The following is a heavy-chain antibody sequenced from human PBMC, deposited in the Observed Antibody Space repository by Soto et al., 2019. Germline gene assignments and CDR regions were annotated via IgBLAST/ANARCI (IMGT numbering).Heavy chain of an antibody. Sequence: GASVKVSCKASGYTFTSYGISWVRQAPGQGLERKGWISAYNGNTNYAQKLQGRVTMTTDTSTSTAYMELRSLRSDDTAVYYCARDHDIVVVPAAMGVWFDPWGQGTLVTVSS. CDR3: ARDHDIVVVPAAMGVWFDP. V-gene: IGHV1-18*01. D-gene: IGHD2-2*01. CDR1: GYTFTSYG. J-gene: IGHJ5*02. CDR2: ISAYNGNT.